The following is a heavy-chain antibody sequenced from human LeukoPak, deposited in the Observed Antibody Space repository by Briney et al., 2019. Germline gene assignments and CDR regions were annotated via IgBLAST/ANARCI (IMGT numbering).Heavy chain of an antibody. CDR3: ARDGDYGDYAGY. CDR1: GFTSDDYA. Sequence: GRSLRLSCAASGFTSDDYAMHWVRQAPGKGLEWVSGISWNSGSIGYADSVKGRFTISRDNAKNTLYLQMNSLRAEDTAVYYCARDGDYGDYAGYWGQGTLVTVSS. J-gene: IGHJ4*02. D-gene: IGHD4-17*01. CDR2: ISWNSGSI. V-gene: IGHV3-9*02.